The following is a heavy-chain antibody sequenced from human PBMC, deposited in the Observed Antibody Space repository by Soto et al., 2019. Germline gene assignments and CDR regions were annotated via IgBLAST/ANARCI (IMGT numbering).Heavy chain of an antibody. CDR2: ISGSGGST. V-gene: IGHV3-23*01. J-gene: IGHJ4*02. Sequence: PRGSLLLSCASSGFTFSIYGMGWVRQAPGKGLEWVSAISGSGGSTYYADSVKGRFTISRDNAKNSLYLQMNSLRAEDTAVYYCGRYSYGYDDYWGQGTLVTVSS. CDR3: GRYSYGYDDY. D-gene: IGHD5-18*01. CDR1: GFTFSIYG.